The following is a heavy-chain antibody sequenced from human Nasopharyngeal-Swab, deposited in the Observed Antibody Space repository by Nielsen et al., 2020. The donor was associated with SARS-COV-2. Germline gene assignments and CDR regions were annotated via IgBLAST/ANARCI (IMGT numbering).Heavy chain of an antibody. CDR2: ISSSGSTI. CDR3: ARVLPNFDY. Sequence: GGSLRLSCAASGFTFSSYEMNWVRQAPGNGLEWVSYISSSGSTIYYADSVKGRFTISRDNAKNSLYLQMNSLRAEDTAVYYCARVLPNFDYWGQGTLVTVSS. V-gene: IGHV3-48*03. D-gene: IGHD4/OR15-4a*01. CDR1: GFTFSSYE. J-gene: IGHJ4*02.